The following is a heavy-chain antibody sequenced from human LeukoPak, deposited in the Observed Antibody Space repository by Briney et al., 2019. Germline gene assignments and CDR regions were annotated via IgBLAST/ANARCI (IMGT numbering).Heavy chain of an antibody. V-gene: IGHV7-4-1*02. CDR3: ACSGYSYGYGNYYYYYDMDV. J-gene: IGHJ6*03. CDR2: INTNTGNP. CDR1: GYTFTSYA. D-gene: IGHD5-18*01. Sequence: ASVKVSCKASGYTFTSYAMNWVRQAPGQGLEWMGWINTNTGNPTYAPGFTGRFVFSLDPSVSTAYLQISSLKAEDTAVYYCACSGYSYGYGNYYYYYDMDVWGKGTTVTVSS.